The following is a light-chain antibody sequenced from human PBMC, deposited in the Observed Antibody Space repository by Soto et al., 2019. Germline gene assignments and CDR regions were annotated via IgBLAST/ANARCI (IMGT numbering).Light chain of an antibody. J-gene: IGKJ1*01. V-gene: IGKV1-5*03. CDR2: KAS. CDR3: QQYNTFPWT. Sequence: DIQMTQSPSTLSASVGDRVTITCRASQDINNCLAWYQQKPGKAPNLLIYKASSLESGVPSRFSGSGSGTEFTLTISSLQPDDSATYYCQQYNTFPWTFGQGTKVEVK. CDR1: QDINNC.